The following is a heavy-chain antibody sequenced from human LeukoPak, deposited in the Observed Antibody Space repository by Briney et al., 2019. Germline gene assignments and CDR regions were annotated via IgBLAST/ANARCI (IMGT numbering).Heavy chain of an antibody. J-gene: IGHJ6*03. CDR1: GGTFSSYA. Sequence: SVKVSCKASGGTFSSYAISCVRQAPGQGLEWMGRIIPIFGTANYAQKFQGRVTITTDESTSTAYMELSSLRSEDTAVYYCARGGGSSPTGYYYYYMDVWGKGTTVTVSS. V-gene: IGHV1-69*05. CDR3: ARGGGSSPTGYYYYYMDV. CDR2: IIPIFGTA. D-gene: IGHD6-13*01.